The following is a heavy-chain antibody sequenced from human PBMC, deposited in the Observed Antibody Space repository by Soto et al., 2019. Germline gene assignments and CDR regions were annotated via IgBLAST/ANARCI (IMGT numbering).Heavy chain of an antibody. J-gene: IGHJ2*01. CDR2: LSGGGGST. CDR3: ANTPRATTVVTRYWYFDL. V-gene: IGHV3-23*01. Sequence: PGGSLRLSCAASGFTFGAFAMAWVRQRPGNGLEWVSSLSGGGGSTYYNNSVRGRFTISRDNSNSTLFLQMNNLRAEDTAVYFCANTPRATTVVTRYWYFDLWGRGTLVTVSS. D-gene: IGHD4-17*01. CDR1: GFTFGAFA.